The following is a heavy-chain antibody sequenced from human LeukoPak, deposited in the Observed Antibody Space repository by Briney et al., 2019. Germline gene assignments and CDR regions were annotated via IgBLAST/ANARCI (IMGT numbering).Heavy chain of an antibody. CDR3: ARDKDYGMDV. CDR1: GYTFTGYY. V-gene: IGHV1-2*02. CDR2: INPNSGGT. Sequence: ASVKVSCKASGYTFTGYYMHWVRQAPGQGLEWVGWINPNSGGTHYAQKFQGRVTMTRDTSISTAYMDMSRLRSDDTAVYYCARDKDYGMDVWGQGTTVTVSS. J-gene: IGHJ6*02.